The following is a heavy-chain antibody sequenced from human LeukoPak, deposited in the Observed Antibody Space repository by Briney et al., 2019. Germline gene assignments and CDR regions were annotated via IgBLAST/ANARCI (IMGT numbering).Heavy chain of an antibody. CDR1: GDSVSSNSAA. CDR2: TYYRSKWYN. V-gene: IGHV6-1*01. CDR3: ARDTAPDYHDSSGYQVGFDY. J-gene: IGHJ4*02. D-gene: IGHD3-22*01. Sequence: SQTLSLTCAIPGDSVSSNSAAWNWIRQSPSRGLEWLGRTYYRSKWYNDYAVSVKSRITINPDTSKNQFSLQLNSVTPEDTAVYYCARDTAPDYHDSSGYQVGFDYWGQGTLVTVSS.